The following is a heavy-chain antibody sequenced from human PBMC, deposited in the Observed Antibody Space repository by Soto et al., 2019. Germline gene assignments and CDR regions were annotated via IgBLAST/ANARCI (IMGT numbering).Heavy chain of an antibody. J-gene: IGHJ6*02. Sequence: ASVKVSCKASGGTFSSYTISWVRQAPGQGLEWMGRIIPILGIANYAQKFQGRVTITADKSTSTAYMELSSLRSEDTAVYYCARDDYGGKAYYYYGMDVWGQGTTVTVSS. CDR3: ARDDYGGKAYYYYGMDV. V-gene: IGHV1-69*04. CDR2: IIPILGIA. CDR1: GGTFSSYT. D-gene: IGHD4-17*01.